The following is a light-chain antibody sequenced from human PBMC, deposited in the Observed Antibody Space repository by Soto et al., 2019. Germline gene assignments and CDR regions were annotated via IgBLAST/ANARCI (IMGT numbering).Light chain of an antibody. Sequence: QSVLTQPRSVSGSPGQSVTISCTGASSDVGGYNYVSWYQQSPGKAPKVMIYDVNKRPSGVPDRFSGSKSGNTASLTISGLQAEDEADYYCCSYAGSYTVVFGGGTKLTVL. J-gene: IGLJ3*02. CDR3: CSYAGSYTVV. CDR1: SSDVGGYNY. V-gene: IGLV2-11*01. CDR2: DVN.